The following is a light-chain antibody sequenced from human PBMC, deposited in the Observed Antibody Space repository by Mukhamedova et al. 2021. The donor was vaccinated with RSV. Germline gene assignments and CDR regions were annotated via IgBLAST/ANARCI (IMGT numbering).Light chain of an antibody. Sequence: WYQRRVHGKAPELLIFAASSLQSGVPPRFSGSGSGTDFTLTISSLELEDFAVFYCQQTYDTPVTFGGGTRLEIK. CDR2: AAS. V-gene: IGKV1-39*01. CDR3: QQTYDTPVT. J-gene: IGKJ2*01.